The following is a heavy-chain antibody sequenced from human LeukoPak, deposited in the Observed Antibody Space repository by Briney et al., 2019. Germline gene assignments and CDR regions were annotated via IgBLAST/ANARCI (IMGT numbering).Heavy chain of an antibody. D-gene: IGHD3-22*01. J-gene: IGHJ4*02. V-gene: IGHV3-30-3*01. Sequence: GGSLRLSCAASRFTFSRYAMNWVRQAPGKGLEWVAVISYDGSNKYYADSVKGRFTISRDNSKNTLYLQMNSLRAEDTAVYYCARDIWRYYYDSSPIDYWGQGTLVTVSS. CDR2: ISYDGSNK. CDR1: RFTFSRYA. CDR3: ARDIWRYYYDSSPIDY.